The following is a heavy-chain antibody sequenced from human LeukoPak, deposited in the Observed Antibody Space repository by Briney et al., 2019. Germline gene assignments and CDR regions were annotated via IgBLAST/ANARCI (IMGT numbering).Heavy chain of an antibody. V-gene: IGHV3-11*01. J-gene: IGHJ4*02. CDR2: ISSGGSTI. D-gene: IGHD2-15*01. CDR1: GFPFSDYY. Sequence: GGPLRLSCAASGFPFSDYYMSWIRQPPGRGRGWVSYISSGGSTIYYADSVKGRFTTSRDNARNSLYLQMNSLRAEDTAVYYCAGYCSGGSCNAAGYWGQGTLVTVSS. CDR3: AGYCSGGSCNAAGY.